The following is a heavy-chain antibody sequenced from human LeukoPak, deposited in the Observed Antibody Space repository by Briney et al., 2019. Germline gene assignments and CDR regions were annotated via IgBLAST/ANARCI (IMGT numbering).Heavy chain of an antibody. CDR3: ARSGGYGEVGY. D-gene: IGHD1-26*01. V-gene: IGHV4-59*01. CDR2: IYYSGST. J-gene: IGHJ4*02. CDR1: GGSISSYY. Sequence: SETLSLTCTVSGGSISSYYWSWIRQPPGKGLEWIGYIYYSGSTNYNPSLKSRVTISVDTSKNQFSLKLSSVTAADTAVYYCARSGGYGEVGYWGQGTLVTVSS.